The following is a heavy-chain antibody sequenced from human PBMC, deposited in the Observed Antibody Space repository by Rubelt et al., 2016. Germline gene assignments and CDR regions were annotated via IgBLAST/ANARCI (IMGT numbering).Heavy chain of an antibody. J-gene: IGHJ4*02. CDR2: INPSGGST. CDR1: GYTFTYCS. Sequence: QLQLGQSEAEVKKPGASVKVSCKASGYTFTYCSLHWLQQAPGQGLEWMGIINPSGGSTSYAQKFQGRVTMTRDTSTSTVYMELSSLRSEDTAVYYCARGIDKQLAGNWGQGTLVTVSS. V-gene: IGHV1-46*03. D-gene: IGHD6-6*01. CDR3: ARGIDKQLAGN.